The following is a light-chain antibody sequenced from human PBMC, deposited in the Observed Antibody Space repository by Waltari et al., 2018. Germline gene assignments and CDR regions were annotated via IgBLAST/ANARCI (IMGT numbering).Light chain of an antibody. V-gene: IGKV1-39*01. J-gene: IGKJ1*01. CDR1: QSISRY. Sequence: DIQMIQSPSALSASVGDNVTIPCRASQSISRYLNWYQQKPGKAPKLLIYAASSLQSGAPSRFSGSGSGTDFTLTISSLQPEDFATYYCQQRYNTPSTFGQGTHLEIK. CDR3: QQRYNTPST. CDR2: AAS.